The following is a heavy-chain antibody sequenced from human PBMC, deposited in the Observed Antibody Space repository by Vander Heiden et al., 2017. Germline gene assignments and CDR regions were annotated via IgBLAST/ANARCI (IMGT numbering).Heavy chain of an antibody. Sequence: VCVCQLPGKDLEWLGIIYPGDSDTRYSPSFQGQVTISADKSISTAYLQWSSLKASDTAMYYWARHRGYCSGGSCLGWFDPWGQGTLVTVSS. CDR3: ARHRGYCSGGSCLGWFDP. D-gene: IGHD2-15*01. CDR2: IYPGDSDT. V-gene: IGHV5-51*02. J-gene: IGHJ5*02.